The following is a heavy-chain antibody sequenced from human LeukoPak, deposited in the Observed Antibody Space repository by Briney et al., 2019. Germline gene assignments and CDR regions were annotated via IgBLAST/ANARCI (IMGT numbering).Heavy chain of an antibody. CDR1: GGSISSGGYS. CDR3: ARHSGIGMAQLYFDY. Sequence: SETLSLTCAVSGGSISSGGYSWSWIRQPPGKGLEWIGYIYHSGSTYYNPSHKSRVTISVDTSKNQFSLSLSSVTAADTAVYHCARHSGIGMAQLYFDYWGQGTLVTVSS. D-gene: IGHD1-26*01. CDR2: IYHSGST. J-gene: IGHJ4*02. V-gene: IGHV4-30-2*03.